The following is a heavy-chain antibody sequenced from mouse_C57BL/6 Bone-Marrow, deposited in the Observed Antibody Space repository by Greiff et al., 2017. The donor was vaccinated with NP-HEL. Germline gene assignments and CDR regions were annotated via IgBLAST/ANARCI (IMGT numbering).Heavy chain of an antibody. CDR3: VREYYSPMDY. Sequence: QVHVKQSGAELARPGASVKLSCKASGYTFTSYGISWVKQRTGQGLEWIGEIYPRSGNTYYNEKFKGKATLTADKSSSTAYMELRSLTSEDSAVYFCVREYYSPMDYWGQGTSVTVSS. CDR2: IYPRSGNT. CDR1: GYTFTSYG. J-gene: IGHJ4*01. V-gene: IGHV1-81*01. D-gene: IGHD2-12*01.